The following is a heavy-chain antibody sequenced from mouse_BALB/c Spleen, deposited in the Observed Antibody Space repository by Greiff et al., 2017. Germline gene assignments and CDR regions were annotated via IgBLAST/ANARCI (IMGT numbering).Heavy chain of an antibody. V-gene: IGHV1-5*01. D-gene: IGHD2-4*01. Sequence: VQLQQSGTVLARPGASVKMSCKASGYSFTSYWMHWVKQRPGQGLEWIGAIYPGNSDTSYNQKFKGKAKLTAVTSASTAYMQLSSLTSEDSAVYYCTRSTMITGFDYWGQGTTLTVSS. CDR1: GYSFTSYW. J-gene: IGHJ2*01. CDR2: IYPGNSDT. CDR3: TRSTMITGFDY.